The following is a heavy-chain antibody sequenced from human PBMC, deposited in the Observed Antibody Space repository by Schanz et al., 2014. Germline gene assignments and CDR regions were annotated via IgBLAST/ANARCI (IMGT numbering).Heavy chain of an antibody. Sequence: VQLVESGGGLVQPGGSLRVSCAASGFTFSNYGMHWVRQAPGKGLEWVAVISYDGSDKFYADSVKGRFTISRDNSNNTLSLQMNSLRNEDTAVYYCAKDRGGDYEVSYYYGMDVWGQGTTVTVSS. CDR2: ISYDGSDK. D-gene: IGHD4-17*01. V-gene: IGHV3-30*18. CDR3: AKDRGGDYEVSYYYGMDV. CDR1: GFTFSNYG. J-gene: IGHJ6*02.